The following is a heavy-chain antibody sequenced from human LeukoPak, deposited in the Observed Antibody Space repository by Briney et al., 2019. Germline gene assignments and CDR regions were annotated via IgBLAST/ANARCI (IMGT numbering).Heavy chain of an antibody. D-gene: IGHD3-10*01. CDR3: ARGSGKADY. J-gene: IGHJ4*02. CDR1: GGTFSSYA. V-gene: IGHV1-69*01. CDR2: IIPIFGTA. Sequence: ASVKVSCKASGGTFSSYAISWVRQAPGQGLEWMGGIIPIFGTANYAQKFQGRVTITADESTSTAYLQWSSLKASDTAMYYCARGSGKADYWGQGTLVTVSS.